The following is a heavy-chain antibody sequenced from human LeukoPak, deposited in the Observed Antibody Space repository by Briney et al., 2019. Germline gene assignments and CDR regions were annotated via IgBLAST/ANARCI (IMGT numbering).Heavy chain of an antibody. D-gene: IGHD6-13*01. Sequence: SQTLSLTCAISGDSVSSNSAAWNWIRQSPSRGLEWLGRTYYRSKWYNDYAVSVKSRITINPDTSKNQFSLQLNSVTPEDTAVYYCARSIAAAGTDPYLKPDYFDYWGQGTLVTVSS. CDR3: ARSIAAAGTDPYLKPDYFDY. V-gene: IGHV6-1*01. J-gene: IGHJ4*02. CDR1: GDSVSSNSAA. CDR2: TYYRSKWYN.